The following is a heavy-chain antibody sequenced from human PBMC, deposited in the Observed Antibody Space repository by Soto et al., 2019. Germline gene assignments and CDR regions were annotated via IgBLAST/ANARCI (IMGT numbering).Heavy chain of an antibody. Sequence: LRLSFGASRXTFSSYAMSWVRQAPGKGLQWVSTISGNGVSTYYVDSVKGRFTISRDNSKKTLYLQMNSLRAEDTAVYYCAKGTGTFDSWGQGALVTVSS. V-gene: IGHV3-23*01. CDR3: AKGTGTFDS. J-gene: IGHJ4*02. CDR1: RXTFSSYA. D-gene: IGHD3-9*01. CDR2: ISGNGVST.